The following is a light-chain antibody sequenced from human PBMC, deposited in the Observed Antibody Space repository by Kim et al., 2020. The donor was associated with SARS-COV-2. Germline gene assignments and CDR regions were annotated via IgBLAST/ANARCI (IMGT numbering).Light chain of an antibody. J-gene: IGLJ1*01. Sequence: QSVLTQSPSASGTPGQRVTISCSGSYFNIGRNSVNWYQQLPGTAPKLLIYSNNQRPLGVPDRFSASKSGTSASLAISGLQSEDEADYYCAAWDDSLNGYAFATGTKVTDL. CDR2: SNN. CDR1: YFNIGRNS. CDR3: AAWDDSLNGYA. V-gene: IGLV1-44*01.